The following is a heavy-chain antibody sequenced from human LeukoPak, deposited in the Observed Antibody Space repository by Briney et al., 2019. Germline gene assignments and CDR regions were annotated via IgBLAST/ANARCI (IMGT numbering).Heavy chain of an antibody. CDR2: ISAYNDGT. D-gene: IGHD6-19*01. CDR3: AREGPYTSGWYNMDY. V-gene: IGHV1-18*01. Sequence: GASVKVSCKASGYTFTNYGISWVRQAPGQGLEWVGWISAYNDGTKYAQKFQGRVTMTTDTSTRTAYMEMRSLRSDDTAVYYGAREGPYTSGWYNMDYWGQGTLVTVSS. CDR1: GYTFTNYG. J-gene: IGHJ4*02.